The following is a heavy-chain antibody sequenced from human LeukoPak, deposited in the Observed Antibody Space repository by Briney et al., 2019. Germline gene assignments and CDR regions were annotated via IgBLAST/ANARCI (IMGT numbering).Heavy chain of an antibody. Sequence: GGSLRLSCAASGFTFSSYAMSWVRQAPGKGLEWVSDISGSGSNTYYADSVKGRFTISRDNSENTLYLQMNSLRVEDTAVYYCAKKYSTGLDPWGQGTLVTVSS. J-gene: IGHJ5*02. CDR1: GFTFSSYA. CDR2: ISGSGSNT. D-gene: IGHD1-26*01. CDR3: AKKYSTGLDP. V-gene: IGHV3-23*01.